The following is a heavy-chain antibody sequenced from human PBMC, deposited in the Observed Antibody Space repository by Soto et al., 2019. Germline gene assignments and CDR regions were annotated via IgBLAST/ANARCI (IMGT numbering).Heavy chain of an antibody. CDR1: GFTFSSYA. J-gene: IGHJ6*02. CDR3: AKDISPRQWLAPSHGMDV. V-gene: IGHV3-23*01. D-gene: IGHD6-19*01. Sequence: GGSLRLSCAASGFTFSSYAMSWVRQAPGKGLEWVSAISGSGGSTYYADSVKGRFTISRDNSKNTLYLQMNSLRAEDTAVYYCAKDISPRQWLAPSHGMDVWGQGTTVTVSS. CDR2: ISGSGGST.